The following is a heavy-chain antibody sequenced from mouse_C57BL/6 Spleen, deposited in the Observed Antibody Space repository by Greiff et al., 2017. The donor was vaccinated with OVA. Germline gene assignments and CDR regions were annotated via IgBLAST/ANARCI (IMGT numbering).Heavy chain of an antibody. Sequence: EVKVIESGPGMVKPSQSLSLTCTVTGYSITSGYDWHWIRHFPGNKLEWMGYISYSGSTNYNPSLKSRISITHDTSKNHFFLKLNSVTTEDTATYYCARGDGYDVGYYAMDYWGQGTSVTVSS. J-gene: IGHJ4*01. D-gene: IGHD2-2*01. CDR2: ISYSGST. V-gene: IGHV3-1*01. CDR1: GYSITSGYD. CDR3: ARGDGYDVGYYAMDY.